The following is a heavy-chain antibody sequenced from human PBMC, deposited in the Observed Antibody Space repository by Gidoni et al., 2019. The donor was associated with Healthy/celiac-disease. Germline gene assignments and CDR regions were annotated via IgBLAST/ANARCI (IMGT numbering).Heavy chain of an antibody. CDR3: ARHKLRKWELPSGRWFDP. V-gene: IGHV4-39*01. CDR1: GGSISSSSYY. Sequence: QLQLQESGPGLVKPSETLSLTCTVSGGSISSSSYYWGWIRQPPGKGLEWIGSIYYSGSTYYNPSLKSRVTISVDTSKNQFSLKLSSVTAADTAVYYCARHKLRKWELPSGRWFDPWGQGTLVTVSS. CDR2: IYYSGST. J-gene: IGHJ5*02. D-gene: IGHD1-26*01.